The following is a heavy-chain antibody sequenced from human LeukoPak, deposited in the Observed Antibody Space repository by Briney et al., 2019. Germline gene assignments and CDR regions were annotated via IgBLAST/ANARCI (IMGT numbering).Heavy chain of an antibody. Sequence: GESLKISCKSSGYSSTNYWIGWVRQMPGKGLEWMGIIYPGDSDTRYSPSFQGQVTLSADKSISTAYLQWSSLKASDTAMYYCARQGSGYSPTYYYYMDVWGKGTTVTISS. J-gene: IGHJ6*03. CDR3: ARQGSGYSPTYYYYMDV. CDR2: IYPGDSDT. CDR1: GYSSTNYW. V-gene: IGHV5-51*01. D-gene: IGHD5-18*01.